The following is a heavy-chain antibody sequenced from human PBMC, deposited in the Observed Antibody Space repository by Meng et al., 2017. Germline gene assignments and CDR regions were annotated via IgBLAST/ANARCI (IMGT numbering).Heavy chain of an antibody. J-gene: IGHJ4*02. CDR1: GGSFSGYY. CDR3: ARRGIAARPFYY. V-gene: IGHV4-34*01. CDR2: INHSGST. D-gene: IGHD6-6*01. Sequence: QVQLQQWGAGLLKPSGAPSLTCAGYGGSFSGYYWSWIRQPPGKGLEWIGEINHSGSTNYNPSLKSRVAISVDTSKNQFSLRLSSVTAADTAVYYCARRGIAARPFYYWGQGTLVTVSS.